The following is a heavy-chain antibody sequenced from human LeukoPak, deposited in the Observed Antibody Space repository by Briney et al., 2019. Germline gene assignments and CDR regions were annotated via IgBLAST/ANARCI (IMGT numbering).Heavy chain of an antibody. D-gene: IGHD1-26*01. CDR2: ISSSGSTI. CDR1: GFTFSSYE. CDR3: ARGYSGSYYFDY. J-gene: IGHJ4*02. Sequence: PGGSLRLSCAASGFTFSSYEMNWVGPAPAKGLEWVSYISSSGSTIYYADSVKGRFTISRDNAKNSLYLQMNSLRAEDTGVYYCARGYSGSYYFDYWARETLVTVPS. V-gene: IGHV3-48*03.